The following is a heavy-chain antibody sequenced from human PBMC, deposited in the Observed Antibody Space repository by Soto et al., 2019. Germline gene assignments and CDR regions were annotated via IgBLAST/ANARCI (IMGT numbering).Heavy chain of an antibody. CDR3: AKGGLLLDC. CDR1: GFAFSNYA. Sequence: PGGSLRLSCAASGFAFSNYAMSWVRQAPGKGLEWVSAISSSGGSTYYADSVKGRFTISRDNSKNTLYLQVNGLRAEDTAVYYCAKGGLLLDCWGQGTLVTVSS. V-gene: IGHV3-23*01. CDR2: ISSSGGST. J-gene: IGHJ4*02. D-gene: IGHD3-22*01.